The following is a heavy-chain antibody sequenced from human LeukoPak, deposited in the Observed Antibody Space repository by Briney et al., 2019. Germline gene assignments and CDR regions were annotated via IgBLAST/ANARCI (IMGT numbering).Heavy chain of an antibody. J-gene: IGHJ4*02. Sequence: GGSLRLSCAASGFTFSSYAMHWVRHAPAQGLELVSVICFDCSNKYYADSVKGRLTIFRDDAKNYQYSQMNSLRADDTAAYYCSKDLSTVNLGDRGPGSLVT. V-gene: IGHV3-33*03. CDR2: ICFDCSNK. D-gene: IGHD1-14*01. CDR3: SKDLSTVNLGD. CDR1: GFTFSSYA.